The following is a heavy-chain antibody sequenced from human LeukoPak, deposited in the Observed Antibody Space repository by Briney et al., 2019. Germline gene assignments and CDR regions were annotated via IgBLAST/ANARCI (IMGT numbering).Heavy chain of an antibody. Sequence: GGSLRLSCAASGFTFSIYGMHWVRQAPGKGLEWVAVISYDGSNKYYADSVKGRFTISRDNSKNTLYLQMNSLRAEDTAVYYCAKRISIYCTNGVCYRPYYYGMDVWGQGTAVTVSS. J-gene: IGHJ6*02. V-gene: IGHV3-30*18. CDR1: GFTFSIYG. CDR3: AKRISIYCTNGVCYRPYYYGMDV. CDR2: ISYDGSNK. D-gene: IGHD2-8*01.